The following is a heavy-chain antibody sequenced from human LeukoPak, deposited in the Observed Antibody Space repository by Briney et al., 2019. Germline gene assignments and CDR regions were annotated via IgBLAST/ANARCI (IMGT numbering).Heavy chain of an antibody. Sequence: PGGSLRLSCAASGFTFSSYWMNWVRQAPGKGLEWVANIKEDGSEKYYVDSVKGRFTISRDNAKNSLYLQMNSLRAEDTAVYYCASFRDYSNCNWGQGTLVTVSS. J-gene: IGHJ4*02. CDR1: GFTFSSYW. D-gene: IGHD4-11*01. CDR3: ASFRDYSNCN. CDR2: IKEDGSEK. V-gene: IGHV3-7*01.